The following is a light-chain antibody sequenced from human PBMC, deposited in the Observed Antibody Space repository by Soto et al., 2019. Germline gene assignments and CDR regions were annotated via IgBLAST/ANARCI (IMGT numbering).Light chain of an antibody. Sequence: DIQMTQSPSTLSASVGDRVTITCRASQSISRWLARYQQKPGKAPKVLIYDASSLESGVPSRFSGSGYGTEFTLTIRSLQPDDFATYYCQQYHSDSPWTFGQGTKVDIK. V-gene: IGKV1-5*01. CDR1: QSISRW. J-gene: IGKJ1*01. CDR2: DAS. CDR3: QQYHSDSPWT.